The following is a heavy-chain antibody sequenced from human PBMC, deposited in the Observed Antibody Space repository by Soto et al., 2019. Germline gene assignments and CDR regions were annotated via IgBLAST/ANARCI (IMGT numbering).Heavy chain of an antibody. J-gene: IGHJ4*02. CDR3: AAWAEGATQVH. CDR1: GFSFSVYG. V-gene: IGHV3-33*01. D-gene: IGHD2-15*01. CDR2: IWYDASKQ. Sequence: GGSLRLSCETSGFSFSVYGMHWVRQAPGKGLEWVAVIWYDASKQFYAASVEGRFTISRDNSKAILYLQMNSLRAEDTAVYYCAAWAEGATQVHWGQGTLVTVSS.